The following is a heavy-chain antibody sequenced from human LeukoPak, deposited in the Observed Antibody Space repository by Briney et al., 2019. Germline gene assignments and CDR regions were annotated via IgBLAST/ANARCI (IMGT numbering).Heavy chain of an antibody. CDR3: ARDLDRYCSGGSCYSPGDY. J-gene: IGHJ4*02. Sequence: GGSLRLSCAASGFTFSSYSMNWVRQAPGKGLEWVSSISSSSRNIYYADSVKGRFTISRDNAKNSLFLQMKSLRAEDTAVYYCARDLDRYCSGGSCYSPGDYWGQGTLVTVSS. V-gene: IGHV3-21*01. CDR1: GFTFSSYS. CDR2: ISSSSRNI. D-gene: IGHD2-15*01.